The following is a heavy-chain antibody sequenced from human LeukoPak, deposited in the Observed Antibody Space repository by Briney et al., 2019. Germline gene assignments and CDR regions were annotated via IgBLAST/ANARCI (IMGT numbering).Heavy chain of an antibody. D-gene: IGHD4-23*01. J-gene: IGHJ3*02. CDR2: IYYSGST. CDR3: ARFSDYGGKWDDAFDI. CDR1: DYSIGSGYY. Sequence: SETLSLTCTVSDYSIGSGYYWSWIRQPPGKGLEWIGYIYYSGSTNYNPSLKSRVTISVDTSKNQFSLKLSSVTAAVTAVYYCARFSDYGGKWDDAFDIWGQGTMVTVSS. V-gene: IGHV4-61*01.